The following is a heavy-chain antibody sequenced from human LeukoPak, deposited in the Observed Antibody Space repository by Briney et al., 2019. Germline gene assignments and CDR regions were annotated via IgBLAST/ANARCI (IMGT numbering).Heavy chain of an antibody. V-gene: IGHV3-30-3*01. CDR3: ARDRVPYGAFYYGMDV. D-gene: IGHD4-17*01. Sequence: GGSLRLSCAASGFTLSSYAIHWVRQAPGKGLERVPVISYDGSNKYYADSVKGRFTISRDNSKNTLYLQMNSLRAEDTAVYYCARDRVPYGAFYYGMDVWGQGTTVTVSS. CDR1: GFTLSSYA. CDR2: ISYDGSNK. J-gene: IGHJ6*02.